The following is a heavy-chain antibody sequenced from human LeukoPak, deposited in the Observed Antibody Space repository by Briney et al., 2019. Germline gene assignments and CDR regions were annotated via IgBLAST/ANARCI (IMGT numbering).Heavy chain of an antibody. CDR1: GGSFSGYY. V-gene: IGHV4-34*01. CDR3: ARLKYYYGSGSYPIRGYYFDY. D-gene: IGHD3-10*01. Sequence: PSETLSLTCAVYGGSFSGYYWSWIRQPPGKGLEWIGEINHSGSTNYNPSLKSRVTISVDTSKNQFSLKLSSVTAADTAVYYCARLKYYYGSGSYPIRGYYFDYWGQGTLVTVSS. J-gene: IGHJ4*02. CDR2: INHSGST.